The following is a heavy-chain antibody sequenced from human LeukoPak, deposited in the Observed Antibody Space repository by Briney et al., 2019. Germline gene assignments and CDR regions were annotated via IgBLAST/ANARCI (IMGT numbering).Heavy chain of an antibody. J-gene: IGHJ4*02. CDR1: GGTFSSYA. Sequence: SVKVSCKASGGTFSSYAISWVRQAPGQGLERMGRIIPIFGTANYAQKFQGRVTITTDESTSTAYMELSSLRSEDTAVYYCARVGYSYGYYFDYWGQGTLVTVSS. CDR2: IIPIFGTA. V-gene: IGHV1-69*05. D-gene: IGHD5-18*01. CDR3: ARVGYSYGYYFDY.